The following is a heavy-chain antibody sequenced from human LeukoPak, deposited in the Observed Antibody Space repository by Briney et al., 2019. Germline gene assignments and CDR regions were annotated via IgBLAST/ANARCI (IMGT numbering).Heavy chain of an antibody. CDR2: ISSSSSYI. Sequence: GGSLRLSCAASGFTFSSYSMNWVRQAPGKGLEWVSSISSSSSYIYYADSVKGRFTISRDNSKNTLYLQMNSLRAEDTAVYYCAKDPAELGIYWFDPWGQGTLVTVSS. V-gene: IGHV3-21*04. J-gene: IGHJ5*02. CDR1: GFTFSSYS. D-gene: IGHD7-27*01. CDR3: AKDPAELGIYWFDP.